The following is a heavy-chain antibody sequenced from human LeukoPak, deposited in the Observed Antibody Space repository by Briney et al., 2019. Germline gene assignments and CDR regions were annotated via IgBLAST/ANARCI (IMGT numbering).Heavy chain of an antibody. CDR2: IYNDGSTT. CDR1: GFMFSKSW. J-gene: IGHJ3*02. V-gene: IGHV3-74*01. D-gene: IGHD5-24*01. CDR3: ARDGGREGYNWAFDM. Sequence: PGGSLRLSCAASGFMFSKSWMHWVRQVPGKGLVWGARIYNDGSTTNYADSVKGRFTISRDNAKNSLDLQMNSLRAEDTALYYCARDGGREGYNWAFDMWGQGTMVTVSS.